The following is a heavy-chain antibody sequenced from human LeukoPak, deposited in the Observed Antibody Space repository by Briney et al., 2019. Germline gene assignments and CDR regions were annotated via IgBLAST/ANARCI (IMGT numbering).Heavy chain of an antibody. V-gene: IGHV3-23*01. CDR2: ISGSGGST. J-gene: IGHJ4*02. D-gene: IGHD6-13*01. CDR3: ATRGVDIAAAGKSDY. Sequence: PGGSLRLSCAASGFTFSSYGMSWVRQAPGKGLKGVSAISGSGGSTYYADSVKGRFTISRDNSKNTLYLQMNSLRPEDTAVYYCATRGVDIAAAGKSDYWGQGTLVTVSS. CDR1: GFTFSSYG.